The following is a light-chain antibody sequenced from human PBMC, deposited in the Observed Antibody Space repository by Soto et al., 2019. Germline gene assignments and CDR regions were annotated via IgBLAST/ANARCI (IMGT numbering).Light chain of an antibody. Sequence: ETVLTQSPGTLSLSPGERATLSCRASQSVSSNYLAWYQHIPGQAPRLLIYGASTRATGIPDRFSGSGSGTDFTLTISRLEPEDFAVYYCQQFDRSVPSWTFGQGTKVE. CDR3: QQFDRSVPSWT. V-gene: IGKV3-20*01. CDR2: GAS. CDR1: QSVSSNY. J-gene: IGKJ1*01.